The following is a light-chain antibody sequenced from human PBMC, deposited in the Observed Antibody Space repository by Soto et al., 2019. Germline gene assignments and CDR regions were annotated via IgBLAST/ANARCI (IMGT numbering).Light chain of an antibody. Sequence: DIQMTQSPSSLSASVGDRVTITCRASQGISNYLAWYQQIPAKVPNHLISAASNLQSGVPSQFSGSGSGTDFTLTINSLQPEDVATYYCQKYTNVPAFGGGTKVEIK. J-gene: IGKJ4*01. V-gene: IGKV1-27*01. CDR1: QGISNY. CDR2: AAS. CDR3: QKYTNVPA.